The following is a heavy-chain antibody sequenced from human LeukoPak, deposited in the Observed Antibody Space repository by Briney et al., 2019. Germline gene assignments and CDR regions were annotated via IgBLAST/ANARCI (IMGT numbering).Heavy chain of an antibody. D-gene: IGHD3-9*01. V-gene: IGHV4-34*01. Sequence: SETLSLTCAVYGGSFSDYSWSWIRQSPVKGLEWIGEINHSGRTYYNPSLKSRLTISVDTSNNQFSLKLTSVTAADTAVYYCARGLRFVRYFDLLLPLFDFWGQGTLVTVSS. CDR1: GGSFSDYS. CDR3: ARGLRFVRYFDLLLPLFDF. J-gene: IGHJ4*02. CDR2: INHSGRT.